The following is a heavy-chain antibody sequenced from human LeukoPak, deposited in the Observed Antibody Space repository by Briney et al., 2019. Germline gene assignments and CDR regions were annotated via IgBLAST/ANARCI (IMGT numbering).Heavy chain of an antibody. J-gene: IGHJ4*02. CDR1: EYTFTGYY. Sequence: ASVKVSCKGSEYTFTGYYLHWVRQAPGRGLEWMGWINPDSGGTSYAQKFQGRVTMTRDTSNNTAYMDLSRLGSDDTAVYYCAREGDYRLLYTVWTYWGQGTLVTVSS. V-gene: IGHV1-2*02. CDR2: INPDSGGT. CDR3: AREGDYRLLYTVWTY. D-gene: IGHD2-2*02.